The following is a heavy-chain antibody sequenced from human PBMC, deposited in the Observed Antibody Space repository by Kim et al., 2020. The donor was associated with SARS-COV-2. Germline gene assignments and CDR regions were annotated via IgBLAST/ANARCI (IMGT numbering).Heavy chain of an antibody. CDR3: ARGSMATYDY. CDR1: GYILSDFA. V-gene: IGHV1-3*04. Sequence: ASVKVSCKASGYILSDFAIHWVRLAPGQGLEWMAWINTGNGDTKSSQKFQGRVTITRDTLTSTVYMELSSLTAEDTAVYYCARGSMATYDYWGQGTLVPVS. J-gene: IGHJ4*02. CDR2: INTGNGDT. D-gene: IGHD3-10*01.